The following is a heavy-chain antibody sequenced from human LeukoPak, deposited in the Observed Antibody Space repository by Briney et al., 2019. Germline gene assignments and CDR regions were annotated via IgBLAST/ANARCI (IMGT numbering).Heavy chain of an antibody. Sequence: SETLSLTCAVYGGSFSGYYWSWLRHLPGKGLEWIGEINHSGSTNYNPSLKSRVTISVDTSKNQFSLKLSSVTAADTAVYYCARATGTTSLYYYGMDVWGQGTTVTVSS. CDR3: ARATGTTSLYYYGMDV. J-gene: IGHJ6*02. D-gene: IGHD1-7*01. CDR1: GGSFSGYY. CDR2: INHSGST. V-gene: IGHV4-34*01.